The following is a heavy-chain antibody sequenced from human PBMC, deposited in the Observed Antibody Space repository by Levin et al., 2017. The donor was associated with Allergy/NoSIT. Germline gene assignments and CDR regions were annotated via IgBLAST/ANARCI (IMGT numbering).Heavy chain of an antibody. CDR1: GGSFSGYY. J-gene: IGHJ6*02. Sequence: SQTLSLTCAVYGGSFSGYYWSWIRQPPGKGLEWIGEINHSGSTNYNPSLKSRVTISVDTSKNQFSLKLSSVTAADTAVYYCASGRVVPGTWIQLWSEAGMDVWGQGTTVTVSS. CDR3: ASGRVVPGTWIQLWSEAGMDV. V-gene: IGHV4-34*01. D-gene: IGHD5-18*01. CDR2: INHSGST.